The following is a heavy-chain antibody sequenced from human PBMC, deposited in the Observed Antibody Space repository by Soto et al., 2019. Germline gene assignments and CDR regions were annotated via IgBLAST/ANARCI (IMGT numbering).Heavy chain of an antibody. Sequence: SDTLSLTCIVPGGSITRRSSYWAWIRQPPGKGLEWVGTFYDGNTYHNPSLRSRITIAVDTSKNQFSLKLNSVAAADTAFYYCATTRGLAVGGSFDYWGQGMLVTVS. D-gene: IGHD3-10*01. J-gene: IGHJ4*02. CDR3: ATTRGLAVGGSFDY. V-gene: IGHV4-39*01. CDR2: FYDGNT. CDR1: GGSITRRSSY.